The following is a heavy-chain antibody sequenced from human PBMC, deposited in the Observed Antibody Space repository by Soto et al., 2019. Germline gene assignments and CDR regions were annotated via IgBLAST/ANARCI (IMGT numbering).Heavy chain of an antibody. D-gene: IGHD2-15*01. V-gene: IGHV4-39*01. CDR3: ARQRVVVDNWFDP. CDR2: IYYSGST. Sequence: SETLSLTCTVSGGSISSSSYYWGWIRHPPGKGLEWIGSIYYSGSTYYNPSLKSRVTISVDTSKNQFSLKLSSVTAADTAVYYCARQRVVVDNWFDPWGQGTLVTVSS. J-gene: IGHJ5*02. CDR1: GGSISSSSYY.